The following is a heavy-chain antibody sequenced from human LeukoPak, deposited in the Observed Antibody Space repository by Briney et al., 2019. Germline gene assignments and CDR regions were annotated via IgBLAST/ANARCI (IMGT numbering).Heavy chain of an antibody. CDR1: GFTFSSYA. V-gene: IGHV3-23*01. J-gene: IGHJ5*02. Sequence: PGGSLRLSCAASGFTFSSYAMSWVRQAPGKGLAWVSTISGSAGSTYYADSVKGRFTISRDNSKNTLWLQMNSLRAGDTAVYYCAKPYSSGYNWFDPWGQGTLVTVSS. CDR3: AKPYSSGYNWFDP. D-gene: IGHD6-19*01. CDR2: ISGSAGST.